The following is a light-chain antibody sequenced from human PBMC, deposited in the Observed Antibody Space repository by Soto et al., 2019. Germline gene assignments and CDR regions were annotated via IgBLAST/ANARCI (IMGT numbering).Light chain of an antibody. CDR2: GAA. J-gene: IGKJ1*01. Sequence: EIVMTQSPATLSVSPGERATLSCRASHSVSSNLAWYQQKPGQAPRLLIYGAATRDTGIPARFSGSGSGTEFTLTISSLQSEDFAVYYCQQYGSSPRTFGQGTKVEIK. CDR1: HSVSSN. CDR3: QQYGSSPRT. V-gene: IGKV3-15*01.